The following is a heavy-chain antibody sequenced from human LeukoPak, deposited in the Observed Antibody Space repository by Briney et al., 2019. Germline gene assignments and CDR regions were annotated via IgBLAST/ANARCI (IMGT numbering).Heavy chain of an antibody. CDR3: AREGRDYDFWSGYYHGNFDY. Sequence: GASVKVSCKASGGTFSSYTISWVRQAPGQGLEWMGRIIPILGIANYAQKFQGRVTITADKSTSTAYMELSSLRSEDTAVYYCAREGRDYDFWSGYYHGNFDYRGQGTLVTVSS. CDR1: GGTFSSYT. V-gene: IGHV1-69*04. J-gene: IGHJ4*02. D-gene: IGHD3-3*01. CDR2: IIPILGIA.